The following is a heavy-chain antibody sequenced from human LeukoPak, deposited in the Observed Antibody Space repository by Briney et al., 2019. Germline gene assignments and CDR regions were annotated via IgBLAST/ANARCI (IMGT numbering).Heavy chain of an antibody. J-gene: IGHJ4*02. D-gene: IGHD3-10*01. CDR1: GFTFSSYA. CDR2: ISYDGSNK. V-gene: IGHV3-30-3*01. CDR3: ARDEFRG. Sequence: GRSLRLSCAASGFTFSSYAMHWVRQAPGKGLEWVAVISYDGSNKYYADSVKGRFTISRDNSKNTLYLQMNSLRAEDTAVYYCARDEFRGWGQGTLVTVSS.